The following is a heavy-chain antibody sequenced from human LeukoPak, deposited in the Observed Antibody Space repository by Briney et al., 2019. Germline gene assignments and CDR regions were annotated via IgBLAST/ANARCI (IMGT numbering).Heavy chain of an antibody. CDR3: AKGRGTAVTSAANY. J-gene: IGHJ4*02. Sequence: GGSLRLSCAASGFTFSSYAMSWVPQAPGKGLEWLSSISGSGDNTYYADSVKDRFSISRDNSKTTVSLQMNSLRAEDTAVYYCAKGRGTAVTSAANYWGQGTLVTVSS. D-gene: IGHD4-17*01. CDR2: ISGSGDNT. CDR1: GFTFSSYA. V-gene: IGHV3-23*01.